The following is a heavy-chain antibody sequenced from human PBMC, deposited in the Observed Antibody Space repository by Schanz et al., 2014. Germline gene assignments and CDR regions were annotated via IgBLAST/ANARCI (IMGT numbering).Heavy chain of an antibody. Sequence: EVQLVESGGGLVKPGGSLRLSCAVSGFTVSNTYMCWVRQAPGKGLQWVAFLSFDSRHIYYADSVKGRFTISRDNAKSSLHLQMNSLRADDTAVYYCARDGVAATTDFEYWGQGALVTVSS. D-gene: IGHD1-1*01. CDR2: LSFDSRHI. CDR3: ARDGVAATTDFEY. CDR1: GFTVSNTY. J-gene: IGHJ4*02. V-gene: IGHV3-21*06.